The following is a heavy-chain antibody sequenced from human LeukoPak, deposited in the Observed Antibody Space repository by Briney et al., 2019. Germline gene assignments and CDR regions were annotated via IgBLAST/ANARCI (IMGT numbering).Heavy chain of an antibody. Sequence: GGSLRLSCAASGFTFRSYGMHWVRQAPGKGLEWVAVISYDGSNKYYADSVKGRFTISRDNSKNTLYLQMNSLRAEDTAVYYCAKGSEYLWGSLESYYFYYMDVWGKGTTVTISS. D-gene: IGHD3-16*01. V-gene: IGHV3-30*12. J-gene: IGHJ6*03. CDR3: AKGSEYLWGSLESYYFYYMDV. CDR2: ISYDGSNK. CDR1: GFTFRSYG.